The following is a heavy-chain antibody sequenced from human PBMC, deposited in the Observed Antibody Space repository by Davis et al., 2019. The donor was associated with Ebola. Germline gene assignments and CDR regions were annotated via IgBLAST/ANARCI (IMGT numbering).Heavy chain of an antibody. Sequence: GESLKISCAASGSTFSSYAMYWVRQAPGKGLEWVSAISGSGRTTYYADSVKGRFTVSRDNSKNTLYLQVNSLRVEDTAVYYCARDRTGDLGEFLDTWGQGTLVSVSS. J-gene: IGHJ5*02. CDR2: ISGSGRTT. CDR3: ARDRTGDLGEFLDT. V-gene: IGHV3-23*01. D-gene: IGHD3-16*01. CDR1: GSTFSSYA.